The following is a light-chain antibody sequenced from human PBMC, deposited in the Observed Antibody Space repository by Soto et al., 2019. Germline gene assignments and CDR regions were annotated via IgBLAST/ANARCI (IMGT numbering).Light chain of an antibody. CDR2: DAS. Sequence: EIVLTQSPATLSLSPGERATLSFGASQSVRRYLAWYQQKPGQAPRLLIYDASTRATGIPARFSGSGSETDFTLTITSLEPEDFAVYYCQQRNNWPPITFGQGTRLEIK. CDR3: QQRNNWPPIT. V-gene: IGKV3-11*01. J-gene: IGKJ5*01. CDR1: QSVRRY.